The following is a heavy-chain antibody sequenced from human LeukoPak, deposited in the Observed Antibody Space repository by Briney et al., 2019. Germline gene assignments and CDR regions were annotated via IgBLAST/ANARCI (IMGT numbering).Heavy chain of an antibody. CDR1: GYTFTNFG. Sequence: GASVKVSCKASGYTFTNFGITWVRQAPGQGLEWMGRIIPILGIANYAQKFQGRVTITADKSTGTAYMELSSLRSEDTAVYYCATCIAARENYMDVWGKGTTVTVSS. CDR3: ATCIAARENYMDV. J-gene: IGHJ6*03. D-gene: IGHD6-6*01. V-gene: IGHV1-69*04. CDR2: IIPILGIA.